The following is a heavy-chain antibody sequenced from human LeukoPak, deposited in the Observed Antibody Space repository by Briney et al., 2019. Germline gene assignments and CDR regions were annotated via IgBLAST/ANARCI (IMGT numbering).Heavy chain of an antibody. CDR1: GFTFGDYV. Sequence: PGRSLRLSCTASGFTFGDYVMSWFRQAPGKGLEWVGFIRSKAYGGTTEYAASVKGSFTISRDDSKSIAYLQMNSLKTEDTAVYYCTREPGGDSPFDYWGQGTLVTVSS. CDR2: IRSKAYGGTT. J-gene: IGHJ4*02. CDR3: TREPGGDSPFDY. D-gene: IGHD2-21*02. V-gene: IGHV3-49*03.